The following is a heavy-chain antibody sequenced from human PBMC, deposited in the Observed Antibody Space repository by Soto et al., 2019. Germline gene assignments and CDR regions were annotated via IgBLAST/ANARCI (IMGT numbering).Heavy chain of an antibody. CDR2: ISSNGGST. J-gene: IGHJ5*02. CDR1: GFTFSSYA. CDR3: VKGSEYYYDTTDWFDP. D-gene: IGHD3-22*01. Sequence: GGSLRLSCSASGFTFSSYAMHWVRQAPGKGLEYVSAISSNGGSTYYADPMKGRFTISRDNSKNTLYLQMSSLRAEDTAVYYCVKGSEYYYDTTDWFDPWGQGTLVTVSS. V-gene: IGHV3-64D*06.